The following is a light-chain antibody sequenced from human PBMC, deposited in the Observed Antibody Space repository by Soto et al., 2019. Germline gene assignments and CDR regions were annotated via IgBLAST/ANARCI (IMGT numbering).Light chain of an antibody. CDR1: QSVSSY. J-gene: IGKJ5*01. CDR2: DAS. CDR3: QQYNNWPRT. Sequence: EIVLTQSPATLSLSPGERATLSCRASQSVSSYLAWYQQKPGQAPRLLIYDASNRATGIPARFSGSGSGTECTLTISSLQSEDFAVYYCQQYNNWPRTFGQGTRLEI. V-gene: IGKV3-11*01.